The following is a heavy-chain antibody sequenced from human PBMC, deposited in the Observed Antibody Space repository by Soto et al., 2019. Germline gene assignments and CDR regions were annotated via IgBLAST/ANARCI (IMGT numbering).Heavy chain of an antibody. V-gene: IGHV4-31*03. J-gene: IGHJ4*02. CDR3: ARQRGDYDFWSGYYKDYYFDY. CDR2: IYYSGST. CDR1: GGSISSGGYY. Sequence: KPSETLSLTCTVSGGSISSGGYYWSWIRQHPGKGLEWIGYIYYSGSTYYNPSLKSRVTISVDTSKNQFSLKLSSVTAADTAVYYCARQRGDYDFWSGYYKDYYFDYWGRGTLVTV. D-gene: IGHD3-3*01.